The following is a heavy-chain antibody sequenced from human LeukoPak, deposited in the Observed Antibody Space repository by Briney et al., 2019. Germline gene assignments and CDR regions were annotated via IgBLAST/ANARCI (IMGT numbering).Heavy chain of an antibody. Sequence: SETLSLTCAVYGGSFSGYYWSRIRQPPGKGLEWIGEINHSGSTNYNPSLKSRVTISVDTSKNQFSLKLTSVTAADTAVYYCARYCGGDCNSSAFDLWGLGTMVTVSS. CDR2: INHSGST. CDR3: ARYCGGDCNSSAFDL. J-gene: IGHJ3*01. D-gene: IGHD2-21*02. CDR1: GGSFSGYY. V-gene: IGHV4-34*01.